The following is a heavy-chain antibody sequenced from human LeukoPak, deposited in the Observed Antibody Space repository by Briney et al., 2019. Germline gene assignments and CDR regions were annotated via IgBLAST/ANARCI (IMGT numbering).Heavy chain of an antibody. V-gene: IGHV1-69*05. CDR2: IVPIFGTA. J-gene: IGHJ5*02. Sequence: SVKVSCKASGGTFSSYAISWVRQAPGQGLEWMGGIVPIFGTANYAQKFQGRVTITTDESTSTAYMELSSLRSEDTAVYYCATQTRHSSGWYLNWFDPWGQGTLVTVSS. CDR3: ATQTRHSSGWYLNWFDP. CDR1: GGTFSSYA. D-gene: IGHD6-19*01.